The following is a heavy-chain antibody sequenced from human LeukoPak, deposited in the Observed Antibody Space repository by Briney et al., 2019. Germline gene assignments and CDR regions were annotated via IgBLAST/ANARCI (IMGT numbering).Heavy chain of an antibody. V-gene: IGHV4-59*01. Sequence: PSETLSLTCAVSGGSIASISWTGIRQPPGKGLEWIGYIYYSGTTNYNPSLKSRVTMSVDMSKNQFSLKLSSVTAAGTAVYYCARRSSSWKNWFDPWGQGTLVTVSS. CDR3: ARRSSSWKNWFDP. CDR1: GGSIASIS. CDR2: IYYSGTT. J-gene: IGHJ5*02. D-gene: IGHD6-13*01.